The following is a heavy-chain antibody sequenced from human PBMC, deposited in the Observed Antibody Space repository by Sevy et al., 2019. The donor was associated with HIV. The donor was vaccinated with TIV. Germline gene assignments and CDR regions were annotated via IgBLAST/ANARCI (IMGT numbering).Heavy chain of an antibody. CDR1: GFTFSSYA. J-gene: IGHJ2*01. CDR2: ISGSGGST. V-gene: IGHV3-23*01. Sequence: GGSLRLSCVASGFTFSSYAMSWVRQAPGKGLEWVSAISGSGGSTYYADSVKGRFTISRDNSKNTLHLQMNSLRAEDTAVYYCAKDPYYYDSSGYPDVYFDLWGRGTLVTVSS. D-gene: IGHD3-22*01. CDR3: AKDPYYYDSSGYPDVYFDL.